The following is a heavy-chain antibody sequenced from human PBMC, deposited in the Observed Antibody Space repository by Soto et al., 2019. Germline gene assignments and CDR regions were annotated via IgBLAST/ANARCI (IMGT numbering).Heavy chain of an antibody. CDR1: GGSISSYY. CDR3: ARGGGSPAY. CDR2: IYYSGST. D-gene: IGHD1-26*01. V-gene: IGHV4-59*08. J-gene: IGHJ4*02. Sequence: QVQLQESGPGLVKPSETLSLTCTVSGGSISSYYWSWIRQPPGKGLEWIGYIYYSGSTNYNPSLKSRVSISVDTSKNQFSLKLTSVTAADTAVYYCARGGGSPAYWGQGTLVTVSS.